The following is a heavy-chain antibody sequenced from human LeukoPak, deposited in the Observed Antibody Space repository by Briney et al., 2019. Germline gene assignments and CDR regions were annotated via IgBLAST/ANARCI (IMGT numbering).Heavy chain of an antibody. V-gene: IGHV4-59*01. D-gene: IGHD6-6*01. CDR3: ARGSIDSHIAATAFDF. CDR2: IYYSGST. J-gene: IGHJ4*02. CDR1: GGSISTYY. Sequence: SSETLSLTCTVSGGSISTYYWSWIRQPPGKGLESVGYIYYSGSTNYNPSLKSRVTISVDTSKNQFSLKLSSVTAADTAVYYCARGSIDSHIAATAFDFWGQGTLVTDSS.